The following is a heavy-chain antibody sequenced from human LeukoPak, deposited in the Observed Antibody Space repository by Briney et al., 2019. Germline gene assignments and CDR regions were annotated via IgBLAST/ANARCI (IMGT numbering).Heavy chain of an antibody. J-gene: IGHJ6*04. V-gene: IGHV4-38-2*02. CDR1: GYSISSGYY. CDR2: IYTSGST. Sequence: SETLSLTCAVSGYSISSGYYWGWIRQPAGKGLEWIGRIYTSGSTDYNPSLKSRVTISVDTSKNQFSLKLSSVTAADTAVYYCARDPSPQTYYYDSSGYLVMDVWGKGTTVTVSS. CDR3: ARDPSPQTYYYDSSGYLVMDV. D-gene: IGHD3-22*01.